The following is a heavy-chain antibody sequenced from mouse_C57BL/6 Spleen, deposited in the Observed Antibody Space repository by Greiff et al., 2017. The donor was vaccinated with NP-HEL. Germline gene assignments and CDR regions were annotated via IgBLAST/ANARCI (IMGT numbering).Heavy chain of an antibody. V-gene: IGHV5-9-1*02. CDR1: GFTFSSYA. J-gene: IGHJ4*01. CDR3: TRGGRRGNAMDY. Sequence: EVKLMESGEGLVKPGGSLKLSCAASGFTFSSYAMSWVRQTPEKRLEWVAYLSSGGDYIYYADTVKGRFTISRDNARNTLYLQMSSRKSEDTAMYYCTRGGRRGNAMDYWGQGTSVTVSS. CDR2: LSSGGDYI.